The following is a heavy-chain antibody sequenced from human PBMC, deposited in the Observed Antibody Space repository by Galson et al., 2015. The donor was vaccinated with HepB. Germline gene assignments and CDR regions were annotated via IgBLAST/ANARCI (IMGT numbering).Heavy chain of an antibody. CDR1: GFTFSSYA. V-gene: IGHV3-30-3*01. D-gene: IGHD6-6*01. Sequence: SLRLSCAASGFTFSSYAMHWVRQAPGKGLEWVAVISYDGSNKYYADSVKGRFTISRDNSKNTLYLQMNSLRAEDTAVYYCARDRGAARGYFGYWGQGTLVTVSS. J-gene: IGHJ4*02. CDR2: ISYDGSNK. CDR3: ARDRGAARGYFGY.